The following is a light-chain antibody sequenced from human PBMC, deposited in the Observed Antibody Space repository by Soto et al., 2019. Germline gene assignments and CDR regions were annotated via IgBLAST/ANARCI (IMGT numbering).Light chain of an antibody. Sequence: QSALTQPASVSGSPGQSITISCTGTSSDVGGYNYVSWYQQHPGKAPKLMIYEVSNRPSGVSNRFSGSKSGNTASLTISGRQSEDEADYYCSSYTRSSTQVFGTGTKVTVL. CDR1: SSDVGGYNY. CDR2: EVS. V-gene: IGLV2-14*01. CDR3: SSYTRSSTQV. J-gene: IGLJ1*01.